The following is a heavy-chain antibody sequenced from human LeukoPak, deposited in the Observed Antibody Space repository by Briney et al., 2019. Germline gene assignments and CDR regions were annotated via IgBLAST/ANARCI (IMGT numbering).Heavy chain of an antibody. CDR2: ISGSGGST. D-gene: IGHD3-22*01. V-gene: IGHV3-23*01. Sequence: GGSLRLSCAASGFTFSTYAMSWFRQAPGKGLEGVSAISGSGGSTYSADSVKGRFTISRDNSKNKLYLQMNSLRAEDTAVYYCAKTRGYYDSSGYAKKYYFDYWGQGTLVTVSS. CDR1: GFTFSTYA. J-gene: IGHJ4*02. CDR3: AKTRGYYDSSGYAKKYYFDY.